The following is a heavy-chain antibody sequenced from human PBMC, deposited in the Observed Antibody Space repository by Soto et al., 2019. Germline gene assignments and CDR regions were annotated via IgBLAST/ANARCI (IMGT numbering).Heavy chain of an antibody. D-gene: IGHD2-2*02. J-gene: IGHJ6*02. CDR2: IRSQAFRGTT. CDR1: GFTFGDYG. V-gene: IGHV3-49*04. Sequence: GPLRLSCAASGFTFGDYGMSWVRQDPGKGLEWIGFIRSQAFRGTTEYAASVEGRFTISRDNSKSIAYLQLNSLKTEDTAVYFCSRGLYCSRTTCHRGVGMDVWGQGTTVTVSS. CDR3: SRGLYCSRTTCHRGVGMDV.